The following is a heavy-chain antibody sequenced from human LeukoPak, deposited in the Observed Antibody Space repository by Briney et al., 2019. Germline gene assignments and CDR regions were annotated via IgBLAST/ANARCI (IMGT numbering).Heavy chain of an antibody. Sequence: SETLSLTCDVYSGSLSGSYWTWIRQSLGKGLEWVGEIDTRGNTNYSPSLKSRLTMSIDTSQKRFTLKLKSVTAADTAVYFCATYDMATIYFQSWGQGTLVTVSS. CDR2: IDTRGNT. J-gene: IGHJ4*02. CDR1: SGSLSGSY. D-gene: IGHD5-24*01. V-gene: IGHV4-34*01. CDR3: ATYDMATIYFQS.